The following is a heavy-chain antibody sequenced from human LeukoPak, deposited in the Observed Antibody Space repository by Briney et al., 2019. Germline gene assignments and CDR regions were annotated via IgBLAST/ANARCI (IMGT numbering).Heavy chain of an antibody. J-gene: IGHJ4*02. V-gene: IGHV3-7*01. CDR2: IKQDGSEK. CDR3: ASGGLNYYDSSGYLDY. Sequence: GGSLRLSCAASGFTFSSYWMSWVRQAPGKGLEWVANIKQDGSEKYYVDSVKGRFTISRDNAKNSLYLQMNSLRAEDTAVYYCASGGLNYYDSSGYLDYWGQGTLVTVSS. CDR1: GFTFSSYW. D-gene: IGHD3-22*01.